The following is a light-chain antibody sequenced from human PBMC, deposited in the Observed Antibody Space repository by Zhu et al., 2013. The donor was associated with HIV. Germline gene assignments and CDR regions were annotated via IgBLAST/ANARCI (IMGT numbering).Light chain of an antibody. CDR2: EVN. J-gene: IGLJ1*01. V-gene: IGLV2-8*01. CDR3: CSYAGSSTLV. CDR1: RSDIGRYNY. Sequence: QSALTQPPSASGSPGQSVTISCTGTRSDIGRYNYVSWYQHHPGKAPKVMIYEVNKRPSGVPDRFSGSKSDNTASLTVSGLQAEDEADYYCCSYAGSSTLVFGTGTKVTVL.